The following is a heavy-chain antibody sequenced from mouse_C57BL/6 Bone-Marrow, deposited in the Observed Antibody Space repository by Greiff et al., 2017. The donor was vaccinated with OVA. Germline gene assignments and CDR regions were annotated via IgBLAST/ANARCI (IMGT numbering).Heavy chain of an antibody. CDR2: FYPGSGSI. J-gene: IGHJ2*01. CDR3: ARHEEPLYYYGSTLDY. CDR1: GYTFTEYT. Sequence: VQRVESGAELVKPGASVKLSCKASGYTFTEYTIHWVKQRSGQGLEWIGWFYPGSGSIKYNEKFKDKATLTADKSSSTVYMELSRLTSEDSAVYFCARHEEPLYYYGSTLDYWGQGTTLTVSS. V-gene: IGHV1-62-2*01. D-gene: IGHD1-1*01.